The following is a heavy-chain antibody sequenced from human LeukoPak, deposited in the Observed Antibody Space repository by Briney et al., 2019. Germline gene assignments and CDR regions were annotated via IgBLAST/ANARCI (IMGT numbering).Heavy chain of an antibody. V-gene: IGHV4-38-2*02. D-gene: IGHD3-16*01. CDR2: IYYSGST. J-gene: IGHJ6*03. CDR1: GYSISSGYY. Sequence: SETLSLTCTVSGYSISSGYYWGWIRQPPGKGLEWIGSIYYSGSTNYNPSLKSRATISVDTSKNQFSLKLSSVTAADTAVYYCARAHMITSYYYYYYMDVWGKGTTVTVSS. CDR3: ARAHMITSYYYYYYMDV.